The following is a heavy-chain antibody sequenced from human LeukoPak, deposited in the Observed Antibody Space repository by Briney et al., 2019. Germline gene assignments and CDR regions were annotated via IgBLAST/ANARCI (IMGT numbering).Heavy chain of an antibody. CDR2: LDSDENT. CDR1: GASISSSSYY. Sequence: LETLSLTCTVSGASISSSSYYWGWIRQTPGRGLEWIASLDSDENTYYNAALKGRVTISVDMSLNHFSLRLSSVTAADSGVYYCARQATEYVGGFWFDPWGQGTLVAVSS. J-gene: IGHJ5*02. CDR3: ARQATEYVGGFWFDP. D-gene: IGHD3-16*01. V-gene: IGHV4-39*01.